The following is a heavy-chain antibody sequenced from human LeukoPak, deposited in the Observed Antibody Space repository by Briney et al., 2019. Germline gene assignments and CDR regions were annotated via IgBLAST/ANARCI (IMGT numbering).Heavy chain of an antibody. CDR2: IYYSGST. CDR3: ARSCGDRTF. D-gene: IGHD2-21*01. J-gene: IGHJ4*02. V-gene: IGHV4-59*08. CDR1: GGSISSYY. Sequence: PSETLSLSCTVSGGSISSYYWSWIGQPPEKGLEWIGYIYYSGSTNYNPSLKSRVTISVDTSKNQFSLKLSSVTAADTAVYYCARSCGDRTFWGQGTLVTVSS.